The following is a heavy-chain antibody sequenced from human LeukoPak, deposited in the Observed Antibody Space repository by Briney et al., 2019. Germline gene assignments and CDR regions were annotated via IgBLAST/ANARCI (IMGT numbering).Heavy chain of an antibody. CDR2: ISGSGGST. V-gene: IGHV3-23*01. CDR3: AKDRLGGPYFFHY. Sequence: GGSLRLSCAASGFTFSSYAMSWVRQAPGKGLEWVSAISGSGGSTYYADSVKGRFTISRDNSKNTLYLQINSLRAEDTAVYFCAKDRLGGPYFFHYWGQGTLVTVSS. D-gene: IGHD3-16*01. CDR1: GFTFSSYA. J-gene: IGHJ4*02.